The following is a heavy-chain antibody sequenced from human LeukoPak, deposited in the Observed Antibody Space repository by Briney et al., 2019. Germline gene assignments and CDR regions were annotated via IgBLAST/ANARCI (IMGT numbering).Heavy chain of an antibody. J-gene: IGHJ1*01. CDR2: INHSGST. CDR3: ARGLVGYSSGWYGGGGFQH. CDR1: GGSFSGYY. Sequence: SETLSLTCAVYGGSFSGYYWSWLRQPPGKGLEWIGEINHSGSTNYNPSLKSRVTISVDTSKNQFSLKLSSVTAADTAVYYCARGLVGYSSGWYGGGGFQHWGQGTLVTVSS. D-gene: IGHD6-19*01. V-gene: IGHV4-34*01.